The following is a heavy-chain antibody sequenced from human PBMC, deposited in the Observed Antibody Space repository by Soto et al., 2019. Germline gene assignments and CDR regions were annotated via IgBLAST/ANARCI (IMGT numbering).Heavy chain of an antibody. Sequence: PLQTLSLTCAISGDSVSSSSVTWNWIRQSPSRGLEWLGRTYYRSKWYNDYAESVKSRITINPDTSKNQFSLHLNSVTPEDTAVYYCVRLIGNSWLDFWGQGTTVTVSS. D-gene: IGHD3-22*01. V-gene: IGHV6-1*01. J-gene: IGHJ6*01. CDR3: VRLIGNSWLDF. CDR2: TYYRSKWYN. CDR1: GDSVSSSSVT.